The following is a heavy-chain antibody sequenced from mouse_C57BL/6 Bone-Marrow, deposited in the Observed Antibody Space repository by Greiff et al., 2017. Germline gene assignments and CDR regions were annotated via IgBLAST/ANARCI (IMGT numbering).Heavy chain of an antibody. D-gene: IGHD1-1*01. J-gene: IGHJ3*01. V-gene: IGHV1-82*01. CDR2: IYPGDGDT. CDR3: ARCGRGLAD. Sequence: QVQLQQSGPELVKPGASVKISCKASGYAFSSSWMNWVKQRPGKGLEWIGRIYPGDGDTNYNGKFKGKATLTADKSSSTAYMQLSSLTSEDSAVYFCARCGRGLADWGQGTLVTVSA. CDR1: GYAFSSSW.